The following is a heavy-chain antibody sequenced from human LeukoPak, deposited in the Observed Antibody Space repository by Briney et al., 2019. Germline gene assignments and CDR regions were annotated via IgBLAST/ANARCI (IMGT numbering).Heavy chain of an antibody. Sequence: GGSLRLSCAASGFTFSSYAMSWVRQTPGKGLEWVSGISGRGDSTYYAESVKGRFTISRDNSKNTLYLQMNSLRAEDTAVYYCGENYYDSSGYSVVRDWGQGTLVTVSS. CDR1: GFTFSSYA. CDR3: GENYYDSSGYSVVRD. J-gene: IGHJ4*02. CDR2: ISGRGDST. D-gene: IGHD3-22*01. V-gene: IGHV3-23*01.